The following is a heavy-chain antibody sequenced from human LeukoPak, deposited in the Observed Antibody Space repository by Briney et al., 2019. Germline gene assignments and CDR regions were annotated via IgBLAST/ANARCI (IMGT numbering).Heavy chain of an antibody. Sequence: SETLSLTCTVSAYSISSGYYWSWIRQPPGKGLEWIGYIYYSGSTNYNPSLRSRVTISVDTSKNQFALKLSSVTAADTAVYYCARAFRMYALHNWFDPWGQGTLVTVSS. CDR1: AYSISSGYY. J-gene: IGHJ5*02. CDR3: ARAFRMYALHNWFDP. V-gene: IGHV4-61*01. D-gene: IGHD2-8*01. CDR2: IYYSGST.